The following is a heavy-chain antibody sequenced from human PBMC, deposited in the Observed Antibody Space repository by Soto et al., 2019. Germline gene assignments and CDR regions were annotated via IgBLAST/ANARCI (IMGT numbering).Heavy chain of an antibody. CDR2: IYYSGST. J-gene: IGHJ4*02. CDR3: ARVGPYGDYIDY. D-gene: IGHD4-17*01. Sequence: PSETLSLTCTVSGGSISSGDYYWSWIRQPPGKGLEWIGYIYYSGSTYYNPSLKSRVTISVDTSKNQFSLKLSSVTAADTAVYYCARVGPYGDYIDYWGQGTLVTVS. CDR1: GGSISSGDYY. V-gene: IGHV4-30-4*01.